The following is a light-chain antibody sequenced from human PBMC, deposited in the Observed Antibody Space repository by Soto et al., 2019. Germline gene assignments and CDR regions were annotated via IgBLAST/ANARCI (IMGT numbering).Light chain of an antibody. Sequence: DIVMTQSPATLSVSAGERVTLSCRASQSISINLAWYQQKPGQAPRLLIYGASTRATGIPARFSGSGSGTEFTLTISSLQSEDFAVYYCQQFNNWPPWTFGPGTKVVIK. J-gene: IGKJ1*01. CDR1: QSISIN. CDR3: QQFNNWPPWT. CDR2: GAS. V-gene: IGKV3-15*01.